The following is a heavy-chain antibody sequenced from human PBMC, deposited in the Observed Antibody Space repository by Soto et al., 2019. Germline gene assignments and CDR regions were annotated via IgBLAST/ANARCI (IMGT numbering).Heavy chain of an antibody. D-gene: IGHD3-16*01. CDR2: IFHSGST. J-gene: IGHJ6*03. V-gene: IGHV4-4*02. CDR3: AREGGDYGYMDV. Sequence: QVQLQESGPGLVKPSGTLSLTCAVSSGSISSSNWWRWVRQPPGKGLEWIGEIFHSGSTNYNPSLKSRITISVDKSKNQFSLELSSVTAADTAVYYCAREGGDYGYMDVWGKGITVTVSS. CDR1: SGSISSSNW.